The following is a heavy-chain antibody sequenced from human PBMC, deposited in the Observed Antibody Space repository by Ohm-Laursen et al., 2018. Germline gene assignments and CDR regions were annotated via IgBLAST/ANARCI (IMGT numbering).Heavy chain of an antibody. CDR3: AKGSGSGSYYKSPFDY. CDR1: GFTFDDYA. CDR2: ISWNSGSI. Sequence: SLRLSCAASGFTFDDYATHWVRQAPGKGLEWVSGISWNSGSIGYADSVKGRFTISRDNAKNSLYLQMNSLRAEDTALYYCAKGSGSGSYYKSPFDYWGQGTLVTVSS. V-gene: IGHV3-9*01. J-gene: IGHJ4*02. D-gene: IGHD3-10*01.